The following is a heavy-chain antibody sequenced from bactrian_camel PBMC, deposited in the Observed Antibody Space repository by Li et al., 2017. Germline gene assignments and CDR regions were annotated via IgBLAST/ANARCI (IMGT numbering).Heavy chain of an antibody. D-gene: IGHD6*01. J-gene: IGHJ4*01. V-gene: IGHV3S54*01. CDR1: EYTVC. Sequence: HVQLVESGGGSVQAGGSLRLSCVASEYTVCGGWFRQAAGKEREVIATLNEFGGSLTYADSVKGRFTISQDNAKNTLYLQMDSLQTEDTAVYYCAKGMAGTFREKGQGTQVTVS. CDR2: LNEFGGSL.